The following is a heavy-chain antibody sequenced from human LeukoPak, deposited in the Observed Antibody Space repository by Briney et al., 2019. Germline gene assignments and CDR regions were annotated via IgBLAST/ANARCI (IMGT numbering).Heavy chain of an antibody. CDR2: VYYSGTT. D-gene: IGHD3-10*01. Sequence: SETLSLTCSVSGDSVNSNTYYWGWIRQSPGRGLEWIGNVYYSGTTYYNPSLEGRVTISADTSRNQFSLRLNSVTVADTAIYYCARQGSFYYYYYMDVRGKGTTVTVSS. CDR3: ARQGSFYYYYYMDV. CDR1: GDSVNSNTYY. V-gene: IGHV4-39*01. J-gene: IGHJ6*03.